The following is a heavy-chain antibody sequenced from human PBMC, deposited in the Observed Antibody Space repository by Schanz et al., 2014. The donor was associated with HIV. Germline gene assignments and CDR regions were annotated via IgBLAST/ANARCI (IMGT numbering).Heavy chain of an antibody. J-gene: IGHJ3*02. V-gene: IGHV3-23*01. D-gene: IGHD3-16*01. CDR2: ISGSGDRT. CDR1: EFPFSHNA. Sequence: EALLLESGGGLVQPGGSLRLSCRGSEFPFSHNAMTWVRQAPGKGLQWVSTISGSGDRTYYAESVRGRVTISRDNSKNILYLQMSNLRAEDTAVYYCAIRTPMISFGAFDIWGRGTMVTVSS. CDR3: AIRTPMISFGAFDI.